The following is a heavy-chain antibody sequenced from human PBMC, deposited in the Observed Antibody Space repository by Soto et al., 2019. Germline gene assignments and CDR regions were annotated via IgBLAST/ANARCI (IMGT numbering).Heavy chain of an antibody. Sequence: AASVTVCCKASGYTFTSYGMSWVRQAPGQGLEWMGWISAYNGSTYYADSVKGRFTISRDNSKNTLYLQMNSLRAEDTAVYYCARRGPGTYFDYWGQGTLVTVSS. CDR1: GYTFTSYG. V-gene: IGHV1-18*01. CDR2: ISAYNGST. D-gene: IGHD6-13*01. CDR3: ARRGPGTYFDY. J-gene: IGHJ4*02.